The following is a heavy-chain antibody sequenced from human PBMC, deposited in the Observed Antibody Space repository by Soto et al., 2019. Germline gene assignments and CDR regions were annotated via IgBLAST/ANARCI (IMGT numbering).Heavy chain of an antibody. CDR2: IYYSGST. D-gene: IGHD1-7*01. Sequence: SETLSLTCTVSGGSISSSSYYWGWIRQPPGKGLEWIGSIYYSGSTYYNPSLKSRVTISVDTSKNQFSLKLSSVTAADTAVYYCARHVSRGELSRDNWFDPWGQGTLVTVSS. CDR3: ARHVSRGELSRDNWFDP. V-gene: IGHV4-39*01. J-gene: IGHJ5*02. CDR1: GGSISSSSYY.